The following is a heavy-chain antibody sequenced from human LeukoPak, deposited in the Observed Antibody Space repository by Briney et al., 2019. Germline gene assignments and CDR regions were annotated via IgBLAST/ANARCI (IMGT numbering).Heavy chain of an antibody. CDR2: INSDGTGT. V-gene: IGHV3-74*03. CDR1: GFTFSSYW. J-gene: IGHJ4*02. CDR3: ASGEPTYYDFWSGYSSLPSDY. D-gene: IGHD3-3*01. Sequence: GGSLRLSCAASGFTFSSYWMHWVREAPGKGVVWVSRINSDGTGTKYADSVKGRFTISRDNAENTLYLQMNSLRAEDTAVYYCASGEPTYYDFWSGYSSLPSDYWGQGTLVTVSS.